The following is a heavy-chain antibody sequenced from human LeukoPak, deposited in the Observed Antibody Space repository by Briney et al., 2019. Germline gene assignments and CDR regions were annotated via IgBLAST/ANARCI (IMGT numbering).Heavy chain of an antibody. J-gene: IGHJ4*02. D-gene: IGHD3-3*01. CDR3: AKDRADLEWLSDV. Sequence: PGGSLRLSCAASGFTFSSYAMSWVRQPPGKGLEWVSAISGSGGSTYYADSVKGRFIISRDNSKNTLYLQMNSLRAEDTAVYYCAKDRADLEWLSDVWGQGTLVTVSS. CDR1: GFTFSSYA. CDR2: ISGSGGST. V-gene: IGHV3-23*01.